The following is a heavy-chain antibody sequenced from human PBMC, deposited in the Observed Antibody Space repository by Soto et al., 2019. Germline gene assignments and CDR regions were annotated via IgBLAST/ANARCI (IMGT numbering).Heavy chain of an antibody. CDR1: GGSISSYY. CDR2: IYYSGST. Sequence: SETLSLTCTVSGGSISSYYWSWIRQPPGKGLEWIGYIYYSGSTNYNPSLKSRVTISVDTSKNQFSLKLSSVTAADTAVYYCVRDGVRPAQNYYGSGSYLDWGQGTLVTVSS. D-gene: IGHD3-10*01. V-gene: IGHV4-59*01. J-gene: IGHJ4*02. CDR3: VRDGVRPAQNYYGSGSYLD.